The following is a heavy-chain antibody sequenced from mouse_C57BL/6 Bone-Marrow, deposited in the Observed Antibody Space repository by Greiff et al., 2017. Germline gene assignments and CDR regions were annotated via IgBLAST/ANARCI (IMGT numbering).Heavy chain of an antibody. J-gene: IGHJ2*01. V-gene: IGHV5-6*01. CDR2: ISSGGSYT. CDR3: ARQGAYDREYYFDY. CDR1: GFTFSSYG. Sequence: EVMLVESGGDLVKPGGSLKLSCAASGFTFSSYGMSWVRQTPDKRLEWVATISSGGSYTNYPDSVKGRFTITRDNANNTLYLQMSSLKSEDTAMYYCARQGAYDREYYFDYWGQGTTLTVSS. D-gene: IGHD2-12*01.